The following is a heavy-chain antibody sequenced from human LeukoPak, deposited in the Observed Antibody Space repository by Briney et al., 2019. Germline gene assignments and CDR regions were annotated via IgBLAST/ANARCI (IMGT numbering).Heavy chain of an antibody. Sequence: ASVKVSCKASGYTFTDCYMHWVRQAPGQGLEWMGWTNPNSGGTTYAQKFQGRVTMTRDTSIRTAYMEVSSLKSDDTAVYYCAREGRSAWYRRPDFDYWGQGTLVTVSS. CDR2: TNPNSGGT. D-gene: IGHD6-19*01. V-gene: IGHV1-2*02. CDR3: AREGRSAWYRRPDFDY. CDR1: GYTFTDCY. J-gene: IGHJ4*02.